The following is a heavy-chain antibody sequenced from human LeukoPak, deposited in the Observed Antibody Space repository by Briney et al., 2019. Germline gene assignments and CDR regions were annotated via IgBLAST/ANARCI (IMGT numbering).Heavy chain of an antibody. Sequence: GGSLRLSCAASGFTFSIYSMNWVRQAPGKGLEWVSSISSSSSYIYYADSVKGRFTISRDNAKNSLYLQMNSLRAEDTAVYYCARDYDFWSGLDCWGQGTLVTVSS. J-gene: IGHJ4*02. CDR3: ARDYDFWSGLDC. CDR2: ISSSSSYI. V-gene: IGHV3-21*01. D-gene: IGHD3-3*01. CDR1: GFTFSIYS.